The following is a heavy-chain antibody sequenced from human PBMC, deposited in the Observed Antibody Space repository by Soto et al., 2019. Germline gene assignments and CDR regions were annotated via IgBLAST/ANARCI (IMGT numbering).Heavy chain of an antibody. CDR2: ISAYNGNT. V-gene: IGHV1-18*01. D-gene: IGHD6-19*01. CDR3: ARIGHSGWYQQEYDAFDI. J-gene: IGHJ3*02. CDR1: GYTFTSYG. Sequence: QVQLVQSGAEVKKPGASMKVSCKASGYTFTSYGISWVRQAPGQGLEWMGWISAYNGNTNYAQKLQGRVTMTTDTSTSTAYMVLRSLRSDDTAVYYCARIGHSGWYQQEYDAFDIWGQGTMVTVSS.